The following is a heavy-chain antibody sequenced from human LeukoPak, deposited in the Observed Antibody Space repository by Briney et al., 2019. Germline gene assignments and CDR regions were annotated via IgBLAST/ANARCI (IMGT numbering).Heavy chain of an antibody. CDR1: GYTFTSYG. CDR2: ISAYNGNT. Sequence: ASVKVSCKASGYTFTSYGISWVRQSPGQGREGMGWISAYNGNTNYAQKLQGRVTMTTDTSTSTAYMELRSLRSDDTAVYYCARDPALTVPTNWFDPWGQGTLVTVSS. V-gene: IGHV1-18*01. D-gene: IGHD2-2*01. J-gene: IGHJ5*02. CDR3: ARDPALTVPTNWFDP.